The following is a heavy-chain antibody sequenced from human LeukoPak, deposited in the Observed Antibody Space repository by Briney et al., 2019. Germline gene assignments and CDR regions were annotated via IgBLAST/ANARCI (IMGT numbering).Heavy chain of an antibody. D-gene: IGHD3-22*01. J-gene: IGHJ4*02. Sequence: ASVKVSCRASGYTFTNSGIHWVRQAPGQGLEWMGWISAYKGNANYAPKLQGRVTLTTDTSTSTAFMELSSLRSDDTAVYYCARSAYYYDTSAYADDFDSWGQGTLVTVSS. CDR2: ISAYKGNA. CDR3: ARSAYYYDTSAYADDFDS. CDR1: GYTFTNSG. V-gene: IGHV1-18*01.